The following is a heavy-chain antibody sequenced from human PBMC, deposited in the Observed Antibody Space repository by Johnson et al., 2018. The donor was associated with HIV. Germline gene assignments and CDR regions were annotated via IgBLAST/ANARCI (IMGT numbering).Heavy chain of an antibody. CDR2: IRYDGSNK. CDR3: AKDGAAAGTVGADAFDI. CDR1: GFTFSSYG. D-gene: IGHD6-13*01. V-gene: IGHV3-30*02. J-gene: IGHJ3*02. Sequence: VQLVESGGGVVQPGRSLRLSCAASGFTFSSYGMHWVRQAPGKGLEWVAFIRYDGSNKYYADSVKGRFTISRDNSKNTLYLQMNSLRAEDTAVYYCAKDGAAAGTVGADAFDIWGQGTMVTVSS.